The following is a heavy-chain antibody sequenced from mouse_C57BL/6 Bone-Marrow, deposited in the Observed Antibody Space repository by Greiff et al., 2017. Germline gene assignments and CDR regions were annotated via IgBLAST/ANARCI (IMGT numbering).Heavy chain of an antibody. CDR1: GFSFNTYA. CDR3: VRQGGNFYAMDY. J-gene: IGHJ4*01. D-gene: IGHD2-1*01. V-gene: IGHV10-1*01. CDR2: IRSKSNNYAT. Sequence: DVQLVESGGGLVQPKGSLKLSCAASGFSFNTYAMNWVRQAPGKGLEWVARIRSKSNNYATYYADSVKDRFTISRDDSESMLYLQMNNLKTEDTAMYYCVRQGGNFYAMDYWGQGTSVTVSS.